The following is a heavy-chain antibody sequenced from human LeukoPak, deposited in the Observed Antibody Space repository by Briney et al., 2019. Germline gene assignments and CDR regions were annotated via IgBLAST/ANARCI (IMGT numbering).Heavy chain of an antibody. Sequence: NPSETLSLTCTVSGGSISSSSYYWGWIRQPPGKGLEWIGSIYYSGSTYYSPSHKSRATISVDTSKNQFSLKLSAVTAADTSVYYFASIYAGGFDYWGQGTLVTVPS. CDR1: GGSISSSSYY. J-gene: IGHJ4*02. CDR2: IYYSGST. D-gene: IGHD5/OR15-5a*01. V-gene: IGHV4-39*01. CDR3: ASIYAGGFDY.